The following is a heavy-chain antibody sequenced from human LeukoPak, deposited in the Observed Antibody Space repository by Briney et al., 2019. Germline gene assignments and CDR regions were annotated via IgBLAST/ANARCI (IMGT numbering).Heavy chain of an antibody. V-gene: IGHV3-53*05. Sequence: GGSLRLSCAASGFTVSSNYMSWVRQAPGKGLEWVSVIYSGGSTYYADSVKGRFTISRDNPKNTLYLQMNSLRAEDTAVYYCAAEYYDILTGYFNLDYWGQGTLVTVSS. CDR3: AAEYYDILTGYFNLDY. CDR2: IYSGGST. J-gene: IGHJ4*02. CDR1: GFTVSSNY. D-gene: IGHD3-9*01.